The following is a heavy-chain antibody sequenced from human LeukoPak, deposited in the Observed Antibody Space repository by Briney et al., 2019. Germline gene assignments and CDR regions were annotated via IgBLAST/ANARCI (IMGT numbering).Heavy chain of an antibody. CDR2: IIPIFGTA. CDR1: GGTFSSYA. J-gene: IGHJ5*02. D-gene: IGHD2-2*01. V-gene: IGHV1-69*13. Sequence: SVKVSCKASGGTFSSYAISWVRQAPGQGLEWMGGIIPIFGTANYAQKFQGRVTITADESTSTAYMELSSLRSEDTAVYYCARDVRHRYCSSTSCYRGWFDPWGQGTLVTVSS. CDR3: ARDVRHRYCSSTSCYRGWFDP.